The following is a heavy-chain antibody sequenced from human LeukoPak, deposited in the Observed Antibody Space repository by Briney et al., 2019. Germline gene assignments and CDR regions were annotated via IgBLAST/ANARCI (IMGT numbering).Heavy chain of an antibody. CDR1: GGSISSYY. CDR2: IYYSGST. Sequence: SETLSLTCTVSGGSISSYYWSWIRQPPGKGLEWIGYIYYSGSTNYNPSLKSRVTISVDTSKNQFSLKLSSVTAADTAVYYCARLSKVLYHDSIEPHGYFDLWGRGTLVTVSS. D-gene: IGHD3-22*01. V-gene: IGHV4-59*08. CDR3: ARLSKVLYHDSIEPHGYFDL. J-gene: IGHJ2*01.